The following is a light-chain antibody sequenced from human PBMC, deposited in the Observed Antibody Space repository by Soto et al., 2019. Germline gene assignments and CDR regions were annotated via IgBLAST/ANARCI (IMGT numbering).Light chain of an antibody. V-gene: IGLV1-44*01. Sequence: QSVLTQPPSASGTPGQRVTISCSGSSSNIGSNTVNWYQQLPGTAPKLLIYHNDQRPSGVPDRFSASKSGSSASLAISGLRSEDEGDYYCAAWDDSLNGVFGGGTKLTVL. CDR2: HND. CDR1: SSNIGSNT. CDR3: AAWDDSLNGV. J-gene: IGLJ3*02.